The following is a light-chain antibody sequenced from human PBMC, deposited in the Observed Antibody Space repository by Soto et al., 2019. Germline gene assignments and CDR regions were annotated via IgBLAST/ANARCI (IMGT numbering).Light chain of an antibody. Sequence: DIQMTQSPSSLSASVGDRVTITCRASQSISSWLAWYQQKPGKAPKLLIYDAYSLESGTPSRFSGSGSGTEFTLTISSLQPDDHATYYCQQYQTFWTFGQGTKVDIK. CDR2: DAY. J-gene: IGKJ1*01. CDR3: QQYQTFWT. CDR1: QSISSW. V-gene: IGKV1-5*01.